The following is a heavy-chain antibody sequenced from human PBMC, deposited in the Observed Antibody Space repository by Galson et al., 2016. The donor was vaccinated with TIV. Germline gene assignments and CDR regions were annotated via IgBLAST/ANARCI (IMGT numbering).Heavy chain of an antibody. V-gene: IGHV3-30*03. Sequence: SLRLSCATSGFTFRSYGFHWVRQAPGKGLEWVAFMSDDGTEKYYGDSVRGRFIISRDNSKSTLYLQMSSLRPGDSAVYLCARVYNSYFIDYWGQGTLVTVSS. CDR1: GFTFRSYG. J-gene: IGHJ4*02. CDR3: ARVYNSYFIDY. D-gene: IGHD3-10*01. CDR2: MSDDGTEK.